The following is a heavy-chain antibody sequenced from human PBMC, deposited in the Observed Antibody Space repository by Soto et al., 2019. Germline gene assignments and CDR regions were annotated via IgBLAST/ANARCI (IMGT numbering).Heavy chain of an antibody. CDR3: ARDGDYVWGSYRWSDAFDI. CDR1: GFTFSSYS. CDR2: ISSSSSYI. D-gene: IGHD3-16*02. V-gene: IGHV3-21*01. Sequence: GSLRLGCAASGFTFSSYSMNWVREAPGKGLEWVSSISSSSSYIYYADSVKGRFTISRDNAKNSLYLQMNSLRAEDTAVYYCARDGDYVWGSYRWSDAFDIWGQGTMVTVSS. J-gene: IGHJ3*02.